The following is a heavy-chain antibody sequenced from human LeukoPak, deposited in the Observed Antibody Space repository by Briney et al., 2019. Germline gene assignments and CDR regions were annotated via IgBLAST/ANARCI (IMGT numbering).Heavy chain of an antibody. CDR3: AKDLGSYGFDY. CDR1: GFTFSSYS. V-gene: IGHV3-21*01. Sequence: PGGSLRLSCAASGFTFSSYSMNWVRQAPGKGLEWVSSISSNSNSIYYADSVKGRFTISRDNAKNSLYLQINSLRAEDTAVYYCAKDLGSYGFDYWGQGTLVAVSS. J-gene: IGHJ4*02. CDR2: ISSNSNSI. D-gene: IGHD5-18*01.